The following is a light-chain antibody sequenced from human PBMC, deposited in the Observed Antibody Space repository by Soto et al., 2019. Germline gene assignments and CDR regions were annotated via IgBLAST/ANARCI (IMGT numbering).Light chain of an antibody. Sequence: EVEVTQSPATLSVSPGERATLSCRASQSVSSNLAWYQQKPGQAPRIIIYGASTRATGIPARFSGSGSGTEFTLTISSLQSEDVAVYYCQQYDNWPITLGQGTRLEIK. CDR2: GAS. V-gene: IGKV3-15*01. J-gene: IGKJ5*01. CDR1: QSVSSN. CDR3: QQYDNWPIT.